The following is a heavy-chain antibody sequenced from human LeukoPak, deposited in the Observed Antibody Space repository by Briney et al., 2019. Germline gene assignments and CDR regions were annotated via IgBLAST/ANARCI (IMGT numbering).Heavy chain of an antibody. CDR2: ISGSGGTT. D-gene: IGHD3-10*01. Sequence: GGSLRLSCAASGFTFNSYAMSWVRQAPGKGLEWVSAISGSGGTTYYADSVKGRFTISRDNSKTTLYLQMSSLRAEDTALYYCAKAPSMVRGVTYYFDYWGQGTLVTVSS. J-gene: IGHJ4*02. CDR3: AKAPSMVRGVTYYFDY. CDR1: GFTFNSYA. V-gene: IGHV3-23*01.